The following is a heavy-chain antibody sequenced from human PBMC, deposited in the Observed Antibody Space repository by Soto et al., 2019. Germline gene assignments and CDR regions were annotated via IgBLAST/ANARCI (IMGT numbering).Heavy chain of an antibody. J-gene: IGHJ6*02. D-gene: IGHD3-9*01. CDR2: IYYSGIT. Sequence: SETLSLTCTVSGGSISSGGYYWSWIRQHPGKGLEWIGYIYYSGITYYNPSLKSRVTISVDTSKNQFSLKLSSVTAADTAVYYCARSEPYYDILTGYPRGRYYYGMDVWGQGTTVTVSS. CDR1: GGSISSGGYY. CDR3: ARSEPYYDILTGYPRGRYYYGMDV. V-gene: IGHV4-31*03.